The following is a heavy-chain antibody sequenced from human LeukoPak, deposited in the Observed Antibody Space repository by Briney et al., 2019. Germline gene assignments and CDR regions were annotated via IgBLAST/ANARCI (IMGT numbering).Heavy chain of an antibody. J-gene: IGHJ4*02. CDR1: GGSISSYY. D-gene: IGHD4-17*01. V-gene: IGHV4-59*01. CDR3: VREGDYLGSIDY. CDR2: IYYSGST. Sequence: SETLSLTCTVSGGSISSYYWSWIRQPPGKGLEWIGYIYYSGSTNYNPSLKSRVTISVDTSKNQFSLKLSSVTAADTAVYYCVREGDYLGSIDYWGQGTLVTVSS.